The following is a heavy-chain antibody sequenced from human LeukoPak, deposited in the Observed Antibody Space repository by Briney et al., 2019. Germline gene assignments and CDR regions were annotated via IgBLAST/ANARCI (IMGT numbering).Heavy chain of an antibody. Sequence: ASVKVSCKASGYTFTSYYMHWVRQAPGQGLEWMGWINPNSGGTNYAQKFQGRVTMTRDTSISTAYMELSRLRSDDTAVYYCARVRIWSGYLYFDYWGQGTLVTVSS. V-gene: IGHV1-2*02. CDR2: INPNSGGT. CDR3: ARVRIWSGYLYFDY. CDR1: GYTFTSYY. D-gene: IGHD3-3*01. J-gene: IGHJ4*02.